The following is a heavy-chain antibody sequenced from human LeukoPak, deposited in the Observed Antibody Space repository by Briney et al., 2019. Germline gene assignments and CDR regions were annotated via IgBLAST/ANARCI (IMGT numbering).Heavy chain of an antibody. J-gene: IGHJ3*02. Sequence: GGSLRLSCAASGFTFSSYAMTWVRQAPGKGLEWVSYISSSSSTIYYADSVKGRFTISRDNAKNSLYLQMNSLRDEDTAVYYCARDLGCSGGSCYSGAFDIWGQGTMVTVSS. CDR1: GFTFSSYA. CDR2: ISSSSSTI. V-gene: IGHV3-48*02. CDR3: ARDLGCSGGSCYSGAFDI. D-gene: IGHD2-15*01.